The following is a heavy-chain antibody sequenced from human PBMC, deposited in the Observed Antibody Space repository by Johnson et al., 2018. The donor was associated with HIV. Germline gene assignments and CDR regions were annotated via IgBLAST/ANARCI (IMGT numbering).Heavy chain of an antibody. D-gene: IGHD3-3*01. J-gene: IGHJ3*02. CDR1: GFTFSSYA. Sequence: QLQPVESGGGVVQPGRSLRLSCAASGFTFSSYAMHWVRQAPGKGLEWVAVIRYDGSNKYYVDSVKGRFTISRDDAKNLLFLQMNSLTADDTAVYYCGRGGRVVMEDVFGIWGQGTMVTVSS. V-gene: IGHV3-33*08. CDR3: GRGGRVVMEDVFGI. CDR2: IRYDGSNK.